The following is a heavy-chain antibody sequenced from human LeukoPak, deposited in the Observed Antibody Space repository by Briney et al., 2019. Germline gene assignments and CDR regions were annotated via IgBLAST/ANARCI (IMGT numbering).Heavy chain of an antibody. D-gene: IGHD4-11*01. V-gene: IGHV1-69*05. CDR1: GRTFSSYA. Sequence: SVKVSCKASGRTFSSYAIRCVRQAPGQGLEWMGGIIPSFGTADYAQKFQGRVTITTEESTSTAYMELSSLRSEDTAVYYCARDVGRYSNYPHWFDPWGQGTLVTVYS. CDR3: ARDVGRYSNYPHWFDP. J-gene: IGHJ5*02. CDR2: IIPSFGTA.